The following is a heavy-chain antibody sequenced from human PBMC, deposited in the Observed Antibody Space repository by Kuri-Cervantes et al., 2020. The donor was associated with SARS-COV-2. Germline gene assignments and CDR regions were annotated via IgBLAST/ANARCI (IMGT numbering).Heavy chain of an antibody. D-gene: IGHD3-3*01. CDR3: ARLSVPNYDFWSGYPPGGYHFDY. V-gene: IGHV4-59*08. CDR2: MYYSGST. Sequence: CTVSGGPMSRYYWSWVRQSPGKGLEWIGYMYYSGSTNYNPSLKSRVTISVDTSKNQFSLKLSSVTAADTAVHYCARLSVPNYDFWSGYPPGGYHFDYWGQGTLVTVSS. J-gene: IGHJ4*02. CDR1: GGPMSRYY.